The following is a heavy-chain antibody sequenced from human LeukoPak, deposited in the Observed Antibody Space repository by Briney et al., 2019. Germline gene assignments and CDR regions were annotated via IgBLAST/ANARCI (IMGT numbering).Heavy chain of an antibody. V-gene: IGHV4-59*01. CDR2: IYYSGST. CDR1: GGSISSYY. CDR3: ARSRGVVPTPGY. D-gene: IGHD2-2*01. Sequence: NPSETLSLTCTVSGGSISSYYWSWIRQPPGKGLEWIGYIYYSGSTNYNPSLKSRVTISVDTSKNQFSLRLSSVTAADTAVYYCARSRGVVPTPGYWGQGTLVTVSS. J-gene: IGHJ4*02.